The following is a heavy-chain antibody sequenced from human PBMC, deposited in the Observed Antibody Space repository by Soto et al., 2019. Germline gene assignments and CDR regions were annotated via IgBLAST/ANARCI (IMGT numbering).Heavy chain of an antibody. CDR3: ASSYSSGWSNPYYFDY. Sequence: PSETLSLTCTVSGGSISSYYWSWIRQPPGKGLEWIGYIYYSGSTNYNPSIKSRVTISVDTSKNQFSLKLSSVTAADTAVYYCASSYSSGWSNPYYFDYWGQGTLVTVSS. CDR2: IYYSGST. J-gene: IGHJ4*02. V-gene: IGHV4-59*01. CDR1: GGSISSYY. D-gene: IGHD6-19*01.